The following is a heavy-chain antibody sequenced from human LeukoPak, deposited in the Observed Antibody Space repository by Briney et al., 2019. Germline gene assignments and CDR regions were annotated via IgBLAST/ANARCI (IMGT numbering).Heavy chain of an antibody. CDR3: ARDWWGSGTGGFDY. D-gene: IGHD3-10*01. V-gene: IGHV3-7*01. Sequence: PGGSLRLSCAASGFTFSNYWMNWVRQAPGKGLEWVANIKQDGSEKYYVDSVQGRFTISRDNTKNSLYLQMNSLRAEDTAVYYCARDWWGSGTGGFDYWGQGTLVTVSS. CDR1: GFTFSNYW. J-gene: IGHJ4*02. CDR2: IKQDGSEK.